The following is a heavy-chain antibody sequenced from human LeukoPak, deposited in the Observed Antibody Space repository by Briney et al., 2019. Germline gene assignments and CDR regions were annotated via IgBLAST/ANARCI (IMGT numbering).Heavy chain of an antibody. D-gene: IGHD6-19*01. Sequence: GASVKVSCKASGCTFTGYYMHWVRQAPGQGLEWMGWINPNSGGTNYAQKFQGRVTMTRDTSISTAYMELSRLRSDDTAVYYCARDLGYSSGWERFDPWGQGTLVTVSS. CDR2: INPNSGGT. CDR3: ARDLGYSSGWERFDP. J-gene: IGHJ5*02. V-gene: IGHV1-2*02. CDR1: GCTFTGYY.